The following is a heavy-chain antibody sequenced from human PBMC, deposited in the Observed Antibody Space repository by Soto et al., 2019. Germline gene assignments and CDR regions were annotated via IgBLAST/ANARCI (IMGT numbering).Heavy chain of an antibody. CDR1: GFTFSSYA. Sequence: LRLSCAASGFTFSSYAVSWVRQAPGKGPEWISSISGSGSTIYYADSVKGRFTISRDNSKNTLYLQVSSLRAEDTAVYYCAKVFYYYDSSGYYYFDYWGQGTLVTVSS. J-gene: IGHJ4*02. CDR3: AKVFYYYDSSGYYYFDY. V-gene: IGHV3-23*01. CDR2: ISGSGSTI. D-gene: IGHD3-22*01.